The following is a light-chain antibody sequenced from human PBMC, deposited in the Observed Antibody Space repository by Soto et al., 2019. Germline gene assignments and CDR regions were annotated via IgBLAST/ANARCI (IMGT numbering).Light chain of an antibody. J-gene: IGKJ5*01. CDR2: DIS. V-gene: IGKV3-20*01. Sequence: EIGLAQTPRTLSLSSGERVTFSCRASQTVTRGYLGWYQQKPGQAPRLLIYDISNRASGIPDRFSGSGSGTDFTLTISRLEPEDLAVYYCQQYAHSPITFGQGTRLEIK. CDR3: QQYAHSPIT. CDR1: QTVTRGY.